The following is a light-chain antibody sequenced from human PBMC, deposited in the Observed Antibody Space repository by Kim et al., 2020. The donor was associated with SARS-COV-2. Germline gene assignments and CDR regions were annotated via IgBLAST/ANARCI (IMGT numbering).Light chain of an antibody. CDR1: QNIYTY. V-gene: IGKV1-39*01. CDR3: QQCSTTPRT. Sequence: DIQVTQSPSSLSASVGDRVAITCRASQNIYTYLNWYQRKPGKAPKLLIYAASSLQSGVPSRFTGSGSGTVFTLTITSLQPDDFATYYCQQCSTTPRTFGQGTKVDIK. J-gene: IGKJ1*01. CDR2: AAS.